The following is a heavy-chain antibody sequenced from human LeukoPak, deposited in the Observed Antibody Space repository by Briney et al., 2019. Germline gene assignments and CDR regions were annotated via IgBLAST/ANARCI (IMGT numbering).Heavy chain of an antibody. D-gene: IGHD6-6*01. Sequence: SGGSLRLSCAASGFTFSSYGMHWVRQAPGKGLEWVAFIRYDGSNKYYADSVKGRFTISRDNSKNTLYLQMNSLRAEDTAVYYCARDGSSSSPPLDYWGQGTLVTVSS. CDR3: ARDGSSSSPPLDY. CDR2: IRYDGSNK. V-gene: IGHV3-30*02. CDR1: GFTFSSYG. J-gene: IGHJ4*02.